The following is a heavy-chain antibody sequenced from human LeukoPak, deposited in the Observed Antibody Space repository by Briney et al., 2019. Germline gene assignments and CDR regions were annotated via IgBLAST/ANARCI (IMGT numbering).Heavy chain of an antibody. Sequence: PSETLSLTCAVYGGSFSGYYWSWIRQPPGKGLEWIGEINHSGSTNYNPSLKSRVTISVDTSKNQFSLKLSSVTAADTAVRYCARSSVYAMSWFDPWGQGTLVTVSS. J-gene: IGHJ5*02. CDR3: ARSSVYAMSWFDP. V-gene: IGHV4-34*01. CDR1: GGSFSGYY. CDR2: INHSGST. D-gene: IGHD2-8*01.